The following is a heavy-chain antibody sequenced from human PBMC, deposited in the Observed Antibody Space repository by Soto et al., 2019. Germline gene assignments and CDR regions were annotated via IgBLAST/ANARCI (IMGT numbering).Heavy chain of an antibody. CDR2: TYYRSKWYY. Sequence: SQTLSLTCAISGDSVSSNSAAWNWIRQSPSRGLEWLGRTYYRSKWYYDYAISVKSRVTVNPDTSKNQFSLQLDSVTPEDTAVYYWARGVGSSRDYDFDYWGLGTLVTVSS. CDR1: GDSVSSNSAA. D-gene: IGHD5-18*01. J-gene: IGHJ4*02. CDR3: ARGVGSSRDYDFDY. V-gene: IGHV6-1*01.